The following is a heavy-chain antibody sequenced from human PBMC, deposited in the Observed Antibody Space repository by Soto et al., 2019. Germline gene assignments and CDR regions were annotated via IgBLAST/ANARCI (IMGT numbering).Heavy chain of an antibody. J-gene: IGHJ4*02. CDR3: ARDPPPPDY. CDR2: ISAYNGNT. Sequence: QVQLVQSGAEVKKPGASVKVSCKASGYTFASYAISWMRQAPGQGLEWMGWISAYNGNTNYAQKLQGRVTMTTDTSTSTDYMELRSLRSDDTAVDYCARDPPPPDYWAQGTLVTVSS. V-gene: IGHV1-18*01. CDR1: GYTFASYA.